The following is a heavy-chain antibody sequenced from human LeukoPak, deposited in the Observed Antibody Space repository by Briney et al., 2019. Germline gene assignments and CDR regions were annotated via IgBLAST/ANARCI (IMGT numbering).Heavy chain of an antibody. Sequence: GGSLRLSCAASGFTFSNAWMSWVRQAPGKGLEWVGRIKSKTDGGTTDYAAPVKGRFTISRDDSKNTLNLQMNSLKTEDTAGYSCTPAYVSGSYVYWGKGTLVTVSS. CDR2: IKSKTDGGTT. J-gene: IGHJ4*02. CDR3: TPAYVSGSYVY. V-gene: IGHV3-15*01. CDR1: GFTFSNAW. D-gene: IGHD3-16*01.